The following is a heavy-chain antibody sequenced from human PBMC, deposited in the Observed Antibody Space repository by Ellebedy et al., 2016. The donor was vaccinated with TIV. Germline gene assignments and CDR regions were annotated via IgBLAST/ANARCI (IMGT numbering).Heavy chain of an antibody. CDR3: ARQGPYDFDLDY. CDR2: FYYIGTT. Sequence: MPSETLSLTCTVSADSINGYYWSWIRQPPGKGLEYIGHFYYIGTTNYNPSLTSRVTISVDTSKNQVSLKLRSLTAANTAVYFCARQGPYDFDLDYWGQGILVTVSS. J-gene: IGHJ4*02. CDR1: ADSINGYY. D-gene: IGHD3-3*01. V-gene: IGHV4-59*08.